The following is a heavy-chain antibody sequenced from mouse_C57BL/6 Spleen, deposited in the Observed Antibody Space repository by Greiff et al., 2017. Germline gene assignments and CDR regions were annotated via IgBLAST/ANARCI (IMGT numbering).Heavy chain of an antibody. CDR3: TSAHYYGSSPFAY. CDR1: GYTFTSYW. V-gene: IGHV1-5*01. D-gene: IGHD1-1*01. J-gene: IGHJ3*01. CDR2: IYPGNSDT. Sequence: EVQVVESGTVLARPGASVKMSCKTSGYTFTSYWMHWVKQRPGQGLEWIGAIYPGNSDTSYNQKFKGKAKLTAVTSASTAYMELSSLTNEDSAVYYCTSAHYYGSSPFAYWGQGTLVTVSA.